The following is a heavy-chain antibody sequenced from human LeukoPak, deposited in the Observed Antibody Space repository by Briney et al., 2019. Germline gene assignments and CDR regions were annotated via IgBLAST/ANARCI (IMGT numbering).Heavy chain of an antibody. CDR1: GGSISSSNW. CDR3: ARDPIKLGWRDYFDY. V-gene: IGHV4-4*02. J-gene: IGHJ4*02. D-gene: IGHD7-27*01. CDR2: IYHSGST. Sequence: SETLSLTCAVSGGSISSSNWWSWVRQPPGKGLEWIGEIYHSGSTNYNPSLKSRVTISVDKSKNQFSLKLSSVTAADTAVYYCARDPIKLGWRDYFDYWGQGTLVTVSS.